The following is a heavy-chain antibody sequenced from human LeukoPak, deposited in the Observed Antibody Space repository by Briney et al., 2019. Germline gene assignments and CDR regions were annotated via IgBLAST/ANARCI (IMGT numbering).Heavy chain of an antibody. D-gene: IGHD3-22*01. CDR1: GGSISSGGYY. CDR3: ARGSEIEYYYDSSAFDY. CDR2: IYYSGST. J-gene: IGHJ4*02. V-gene: IGHV4-31*03. Sequence: SETLSLTCTVSGGSISSGGYYWSWIRQHPGKGLEWIGYIYYSGSTYYNPSLKSRVTISVDTSKNQFSLKLSSVTAADTAVYYCARGSEIEYYYDSSAFDYWGQGTLVTVSS.